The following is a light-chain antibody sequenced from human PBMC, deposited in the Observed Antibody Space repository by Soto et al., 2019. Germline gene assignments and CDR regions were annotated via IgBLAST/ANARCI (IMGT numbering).Light chain of an antibody. J-gene: IGKJ1*01. CDR2: DIS. CDR3: QQYNSYS. Sequence: DIQLTQSPSSLSASVGYRFTITCRASQSISDWLAWYQQKPGKAPKLLIYDISNLEIGVPSRFSGSGSGTEFTLTISGLQPDDFATYYCQQYNSYSFGQGTRGDIK. V-gene: IGKV1-5*01. CDR1: QSISDW.